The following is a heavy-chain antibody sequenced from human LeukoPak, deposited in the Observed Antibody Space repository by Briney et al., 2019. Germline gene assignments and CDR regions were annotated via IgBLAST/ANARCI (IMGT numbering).Heavy chain of an antibody. CDR2: ISYDGSNK. V-gene: IGHV3-30*14. CDR3: ARAAGIAAPGTRFDYFDS. D-gene: IGHD6-13*01. J-gene: IGHJ4*02. CDR1: GFTFSSYA. Sequence: GGSLRLSCAASGFTFSSYAMHWVRQAPGKGLEWVAVISYDGSNKYYADSVKGRFTISRDNARNSLYLQMSSLRVEDTALYYCARAAGIAAPGTRFDYFDSWGQGTLVTVSS.